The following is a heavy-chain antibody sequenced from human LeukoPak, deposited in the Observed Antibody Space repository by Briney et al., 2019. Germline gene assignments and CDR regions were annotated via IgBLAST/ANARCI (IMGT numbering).Heavy chain of an antibody. D-gene: IGHD4-17*01. CDR1: GESLTSGSRY. V-gene: IGHV4-61*09. Sequence: PSETLSLTCTVSGESLTSGSRYWSWSRQPAGKGLEWIGHFYSSTRTTYNPSLESRVTISGDTAKNQFSLKLDSVTAADTAVYFCARCMSELDYGDYAYYYHMDVWGKGTTVTVSS. CDR2: FYSSTRT. CDR3: ARCMSELDYGDYAYYYHMDV. J-gene: IGHJ6*04.